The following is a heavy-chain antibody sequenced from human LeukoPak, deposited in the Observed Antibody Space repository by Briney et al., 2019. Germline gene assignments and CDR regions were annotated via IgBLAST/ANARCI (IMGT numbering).Heavy chain of an antibody. CDR3: AKDLFSSGYYSTVDY. V-gene: IGHV3-9*01. J-gene: IGHJ4*02. CDR1: GFTFDDYA. CDR2: INWNSGTI. D-gene: IGHD3-22*01. Sequence: GGSLRLSCAASGFTFDDYAMHWVRQAPEKGLEWVSGINWNSGTINYADSVKGRFTISRDNAKNSLYLQMNSLRPEDTAFYYCAKDLFSSGYYSTVDYWGQGTLVTVSS.